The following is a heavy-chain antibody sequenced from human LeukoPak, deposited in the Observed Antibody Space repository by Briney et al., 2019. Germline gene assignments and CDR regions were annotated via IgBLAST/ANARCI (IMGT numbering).Heavy chain of an antibody. CDR2: IRASGGTA. D-gene: IGHD3-10*01. CDR3: AKVWAHDGSGNPYWHFDL. CDR1: GFTFSSNW. V-gene: IGHV3-23*01. Sequence: GGSLRLSCAASGFTFSSNWMSWVRQAPGKGLEWVSAIRASGGTAYYADSVKGRFTISGDNSKNTLYLQMNSLRAEDTAVYYCAKVWAHDGSGNPYWHFDLWGRGTLVTVSS. J-gene: IGHJ2*01.